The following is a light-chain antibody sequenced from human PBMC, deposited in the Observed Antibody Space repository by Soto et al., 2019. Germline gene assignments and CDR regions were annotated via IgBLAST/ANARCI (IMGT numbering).Light chain of an antibody. J-gene: IGKJ2*01. CDR3: MQHTHWSHT. CDR1: QSLRHSDGNTY. Sequence: DVVMTQSPLSLPVTLGQAASISCRSSQSLRHSDGNTYLQWLQQRPGQSPRRLIYKVSDRDSGVPDRFRGSGSGADFTPTISRVEAEDVGVYYCMQHTHWSHTFAKGTKLAIK. V-gene: IGKV2-30*02. CDR2: KVS.